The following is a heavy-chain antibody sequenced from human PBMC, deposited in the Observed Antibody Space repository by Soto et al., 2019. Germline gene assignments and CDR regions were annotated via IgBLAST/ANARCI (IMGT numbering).Heavy chain of an antibody. CDR3: VTVVAAAGSDS. D-gene: IGHD2-15*01. J-gene: IGHJ5*01. CDR2: IWYDGSNK. CDR1: GFTFSSYG. V-gene: IGHV3-33*01. Sequence: GVSLRLSCAASGFTFSSYGMHWVRQAPGKGLEWVAVIWYDGSNKYYADSVKGRFTISRDNSKNTLYLQMNSLRAEDAAVYYCVTVVAAAGSDSWGHGTLVTVSA.